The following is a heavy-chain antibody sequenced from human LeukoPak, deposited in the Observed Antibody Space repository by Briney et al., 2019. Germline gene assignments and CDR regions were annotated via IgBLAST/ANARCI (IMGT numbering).Heavy chain of an antibody. D-gene: IGHD4-17*01. CDR3: ARQGGPYGDLDY. Sequence: SSETLSLTCTVSGGSISSSSYYWGWIRQPPGKGLEWIGSIYSSGSTYYNPSLKSRVTISVDTSKNQFSLKLSSVTAADTAVYYCARQGGPYGDLDYWGQGTLVTVSS. V-gene: IGHV4-39*01. CDR2: IYSSGST. J-gene: IGHJ4*02. CDR1: GGSISSSSYY.